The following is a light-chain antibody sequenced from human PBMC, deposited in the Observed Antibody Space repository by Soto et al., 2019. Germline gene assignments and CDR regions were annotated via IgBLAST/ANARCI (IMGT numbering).Light chain of an antibody. CDR2: AAS. V-gene: IGKV1-27*01. CDR3: QKYNSAPLT. Sequence: DIQMTQSPSTLSASVGDRVTITCRASQSVSHWLAWYQQKPGKAPKLLIYAASTLHPGVPSRFSGSGSGTDFTLTISSLQPEDVATYYCQKYNSAPLTFGPGTRLEIK. CDR1: QSVSHW. J-gene: IGKJ5*01.